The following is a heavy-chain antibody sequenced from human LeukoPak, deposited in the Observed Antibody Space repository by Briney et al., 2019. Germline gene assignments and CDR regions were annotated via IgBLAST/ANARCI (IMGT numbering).Heavy chain of an antibody. CDR1: GYTFTIYA. J-gene: IGHJ4*02. Sequence: ASVNVSCKASGYTFTIYAMHWVRQAPGQRLEWMGWINAGNGNTKYSQKFQGRVTITRDTSASTAYMELRSLRSDDTAVYYCARDSSGWPVDYWGQGTLVTVSS. CDR2: INAGNGNT. CDR3: ARDSSGWPVDY. D-gene: IGHD6-19*01. V-gene: IGHV1-3*01.